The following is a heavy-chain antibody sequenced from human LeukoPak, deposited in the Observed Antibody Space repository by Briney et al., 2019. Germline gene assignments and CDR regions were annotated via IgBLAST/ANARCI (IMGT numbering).Heavy chain of an antibody. CDR1: GFIFSSYG. V-gene: IGHV3-30*02. CDR3: AKDSWEVGATSEIDY. CDR2: IRYDGSDK. Sequence: PGGSLRLSCATSGFIFSSYGMHWVRQAPGKGREGVAFIRYDGSDKYYADSVKGRFTISRDNSKNKVYLQMNSLRAEDTAVYYCAKDSWEVGATSEIDYWGQGTLVTVSS. D-gene: IGHD1-26*01. J-gene: IGHJ4*02.